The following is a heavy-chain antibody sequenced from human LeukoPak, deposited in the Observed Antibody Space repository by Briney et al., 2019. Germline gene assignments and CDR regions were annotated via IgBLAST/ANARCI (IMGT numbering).Heavy chain of an antibody. CDR1: GYSFSSYW. CDR3: ARMTYDHDRGGYHNWFDP. Sequence: GESLKISCKGAGYSFSSYWIAWVRQMPGKGLEWMGIVYPGDSDTRYSPSFQGQVTFSADKSISTACLQWSSLKASDTALYYCARMTYDHDRGGYHNWFDPWGQGTLVTVSS. D-gene: IGHD3-22*01. V-gene: IGHV5-51*01. CDR2: VYPGDSDT. J-gene: IGHJ5*02.